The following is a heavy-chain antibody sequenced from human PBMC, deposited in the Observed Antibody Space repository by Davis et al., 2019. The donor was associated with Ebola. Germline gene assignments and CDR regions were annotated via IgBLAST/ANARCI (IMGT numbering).Heavy chain of an antibody. CDR2: ISSSGGTT. D-gene: IGHD2/OR15-2a*01. CDR3: AKDRHPLANNKIYYFDY. Sequence: GESLKISCTASGFTFGDYAMSWFRQAPGKGLDWVSRISSSGGTTYYADSVRGRFTISRDNSRNTLYLQMNSLRPEDTAVYYCAKDRHPLANNKIYYFDYWGPGTLVTVSS. J-gene: IGHJ4*01. V-gene: IGHV3-23*01. CDR1: GFTFGDYA.